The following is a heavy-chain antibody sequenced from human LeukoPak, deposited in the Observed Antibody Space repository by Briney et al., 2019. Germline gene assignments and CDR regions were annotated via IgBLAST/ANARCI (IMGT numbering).Heavy chain of an antibody. V-gene: IGHV1-2*02. CDR1: GYTFTGYF. CDR3: ARVSWGHYYDTTFFQH. CDR2: INPNSGGT. J-gene: IGHJ1*01. D-gene: IGHD3-22*01. Sequence: GASVKVSCKASGYTFTGYFMHWVRQAPGQGLEWMGWINPNSGGTNYAQKFQGRVTMTRDTSISTAYMELSRLRSDDTAVYYCARVSWGHYYDTTFFQHWGQGTLVTVSS.